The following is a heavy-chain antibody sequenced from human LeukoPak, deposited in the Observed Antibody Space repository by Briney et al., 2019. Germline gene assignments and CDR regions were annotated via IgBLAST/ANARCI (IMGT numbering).Heavy chain of an antibody. V-gene: IGHV4-34*01. CDR2: INHSGST. CDR1: GGSFSGYY. CDR3: ARADLYYYGSGSYLRY. Sequence: SGTLSLTCAVYGGSFSGYYWSWIRQPPGKGLEWIGEINHSGSTNYNPSLKSRVTISVDTSKNQFSLKLSSVTAADTAVYYCARADLYYYGSGSYLRYWGQGTLVTVSS. D-gene: IGHD3-10*01. J-gene: IGHJ4*02.